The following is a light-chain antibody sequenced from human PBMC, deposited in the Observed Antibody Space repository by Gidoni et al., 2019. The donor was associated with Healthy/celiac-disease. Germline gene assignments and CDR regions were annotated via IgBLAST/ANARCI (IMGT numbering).Light chain of an antibody. CDR3: QQYYSPPLT. CDR1: QSVLYSSNNKNY. V-gene: IGKV4-1*01. CDR2: WAS. Sequence: DFVMTPSPDSLAVSLGERATINCKSSQSVLYSSNNKNYLAWYQQKPGQPPKLLIYWASTRESGVPDRFSGSGSGTDFTLTISSLQAADVAVYYCQQYYSPPLTFGGGTKVEIK. J-gene: IGKJ4*01.